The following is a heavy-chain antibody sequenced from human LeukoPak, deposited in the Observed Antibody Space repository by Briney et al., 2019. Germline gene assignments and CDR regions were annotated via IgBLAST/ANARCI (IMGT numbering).Heavy chain of an antibody. CDR1: GSTFTSYG. D-gene: IGHD2-15*01. J-gene: IGHJ4*02. Sequence: ASVKVSCKASGSTFTSYGISWVRQAPGQGSEWMGWISAYNGNTNYAQKLQGRVTMTTDTSTSTAYMELRSLRSDDTAVYYCAREVRCCSGGSCYLLADYWGQGTLVTVSS. V-gene: IGHV1-18*01. CDR2: ISAYNGNT. CDR3: AREVRCCSGGSCYLLADY.